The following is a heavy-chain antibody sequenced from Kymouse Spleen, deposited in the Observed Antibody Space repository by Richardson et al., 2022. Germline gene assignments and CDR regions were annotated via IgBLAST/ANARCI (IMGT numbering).Heavy chain of an antibody. CDR1: GFTFSSYG. Sequence: QVQLVESGGGVVQPGRSLRLSCAASGFTFSSYGMHWVRQAPGKGLEWVAVIWYDGSNKYYADSVKGRFTISRDNSKNTLYLQMNSLRAEDTAVYYCARASYYDSSGQWEDFDYWGQGTLVTVSS. D-gene: IGHD3-22*01. J-gene: IGHJ4*02. V-gene: IGHV3-33*01. CDR3: ARASYYDSSGQWEDFDY. CDR2: IWYDGSNK.